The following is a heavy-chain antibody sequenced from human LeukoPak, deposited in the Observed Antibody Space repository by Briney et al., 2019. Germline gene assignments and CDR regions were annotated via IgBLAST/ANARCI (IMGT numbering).Heavy chain of an antibody. J-gene: IGHJ3*01. CDR1: GDSITSRNW. V-gene: IGHV4-4*02. CDR3: ARGMWFDTLFSAFDV. D-gene: IGHD3-10*01. CDR2: IYHTGST. Sequence: KISETLSLTCSVSGDSITSRNWWTWVRQTPEKGLEWIGEIYHTGSTNYNPSVEGRVTISIDKSKNQFSLMLNSVTAADTALYYCARGMWFDTLFSAFDVWGQGTMVSVSS.